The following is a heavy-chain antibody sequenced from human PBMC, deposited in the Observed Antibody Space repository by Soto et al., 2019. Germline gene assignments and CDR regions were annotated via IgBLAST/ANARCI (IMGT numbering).Heavy chain of an antibody. Sequence: QVQLVQSGAEVKKPGASVKVSCKASGYTFTSYDINWVRQATGQGLEWMGWMNPNSGNTGYAQKFQGRVTMTRNTSISTAYMELSSPRSEDTAVYYCARGPPRGCTSGKVDYYYYYMDVWGKGTTVTVAS. J-gene: IGHJ6*03. D-gene: IGHD6-25*01. CDR1: GYTFTSYD. CDR2: MNPNSGNT. V-gene: IGHV1-8*01. CDR3: ARGPPRGCTSGKVDYYYYYMDV.